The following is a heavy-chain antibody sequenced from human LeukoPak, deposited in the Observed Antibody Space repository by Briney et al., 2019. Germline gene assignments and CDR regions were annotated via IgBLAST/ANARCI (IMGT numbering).Heavy chain of an antibody. CDR2: INPNSGGT. Sequence: GASVKVSCTASGYTFTVYFMHWVRQAPGQGLEGMGWINPNSGGTNYAQKFQGRVTMTRDTSISTAYMELSRLRSDDTAVYYCARELNYDSSGYYFDYWGQGTLVTVSS. J-gene: IGHJ4*02. D-gene: IGHD3-22*01. CDR1: GYTFTVYF. V-gene: IGHV1-2*02. CDR3: ARELNYDSSGYYFDY.